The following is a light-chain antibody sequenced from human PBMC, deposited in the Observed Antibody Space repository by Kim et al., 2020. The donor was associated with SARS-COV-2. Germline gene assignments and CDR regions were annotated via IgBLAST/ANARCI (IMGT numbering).Light chain of an antibody. CDR2: KAS. CDR1: QSISGW. Sequence: DIQMTQSPSTLSASVGDRVTITCRASQSISGWLAWFQQKPGKAPKLLIYKASTLESGVPSRFSGSGSGTEFTLTISSLQPDDFASYYCQQYYTYSWTFGQGTKVDIK. CDR3: QQYYTYSWT. J-gene: IGKJ1*01. V-gene: IGKV1-5*03.